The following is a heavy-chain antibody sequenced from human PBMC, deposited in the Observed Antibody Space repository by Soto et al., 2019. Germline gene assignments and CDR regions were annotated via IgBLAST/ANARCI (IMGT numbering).Heavy chain of an antibody. CDR1: GFTFSNFG. CDR3: VKGSEVARQELDH. J-gene: IGHJ4*02. CDR2: ISSDGGDK. Sequence: QVQLVESGGGVVQPGRSPRLSCAASGFTFSNFGMHWVRQAPGKGLAWVAAISSDGGDKYYSHSVKDRFTISRDNSKNTLFQQMNSLRVEDTAVYYCVKGSEVARQELDHWGQGILVTVSS. V-gene: IGHV3-30*18. D-gene: IGHD2-15*01.